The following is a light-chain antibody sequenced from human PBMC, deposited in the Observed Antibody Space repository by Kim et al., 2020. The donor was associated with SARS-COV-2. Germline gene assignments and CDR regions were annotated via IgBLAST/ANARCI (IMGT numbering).Light chain of an antibody. CDR3: NSRDSTGKRWV. CDR1: SLRSYY. CDR2: GRN. J-gene: IGLJ1*01. V-gene: IGLV3-19*01. Sequence: SELTQDPVVSVALGQTVKITCQGDSLRSYYASWYQQKPGQAPILVIYGRNNRPSGIPDRFSGSSSVNTASLTITGAQAEDEADYYCNSRDSTGKRWVFGTGTKVTVL.